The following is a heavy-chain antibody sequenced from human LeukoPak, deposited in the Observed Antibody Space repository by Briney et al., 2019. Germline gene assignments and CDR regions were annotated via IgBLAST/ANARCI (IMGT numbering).Heavy chain of an antibody. Sequence: AASVKVSCKASGYTFTSYDIDWVRQATGQGLEWMGWMNPNSGNTGYGQKFQGRVTMTRNTSISTAYMELSSLRSEDTAVYYCARGGVGGPAFDIWGQGTTVIVSS. D-gene: IGHD1-26*01. J-gene: IGHJ3*02. CDR3: ARGGVGGPAFDI. CDR1: GYTFTSYD. V-gene: IGHV1-8*01. CDR2: MNPNSGNT.